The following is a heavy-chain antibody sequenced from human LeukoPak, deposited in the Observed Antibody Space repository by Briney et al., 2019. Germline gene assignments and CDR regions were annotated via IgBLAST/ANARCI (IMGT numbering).Heavy chain of an antibody. CDR2: ISDSGYAT. CDR3: AKYSFDGRGYYRY. V-gene: IGHV3-23*01. CDR1: GFTFSNYP. D-gene: IGHD3-22*01. Sequence: GGSLRLSCAASGFTFSNYPMSWVRQAPGEGLEWVSTISDSGYATNYADSVKGRFTISRDDPKNTLYLQMNSLRAEDTAVYYCAKYSFDGRGYYRYWGQGTLVTVSS. J-gene: IGHJ4*02.